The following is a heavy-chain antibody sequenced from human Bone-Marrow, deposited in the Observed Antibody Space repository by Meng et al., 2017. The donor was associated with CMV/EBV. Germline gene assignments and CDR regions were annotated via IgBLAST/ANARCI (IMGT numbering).Heavy chain of an antibody. Sequence: GGSLRLSCPASGFTFGDYAMSWVRQAPGKGLEWVGFIRSKAYGGTTEYAASVKGRYTNSRDDSKSIAYLQMNSLKTEDTAVYYCISSRGWNYSYWGQGTLVTVSS. CDR2: IRSKAYGGTT. CDR3: ISSRGWNYSY. V-gene: IGHV3-49*04. D-gene: IGHD1-7*01. J-gene: IGHJ4*02. CDR1: GFTFGDYA.